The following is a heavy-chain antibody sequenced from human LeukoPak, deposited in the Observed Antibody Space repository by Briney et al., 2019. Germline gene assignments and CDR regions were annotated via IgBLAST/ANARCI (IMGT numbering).Heavy chain of an antibody. D-gene: IGHD3-10*01. J-gene: IGHJ5*02. CDR1: GYTFTGYY. Sequence: AASVKVTCKASGYTFTGYYMHWVRQAPGQGLEWMGWINPNSGGTNYAQKFQGRVTMTRDTSISTAYMELSRLRSDDTAVYYCARDKYYYGSGSSLHNDPWGQGTLVTVSS. CDR3: ARDKYYYGSGSSLHNDP. V-gene: IGHV1-2*02. CDR2: INPNSGGT.